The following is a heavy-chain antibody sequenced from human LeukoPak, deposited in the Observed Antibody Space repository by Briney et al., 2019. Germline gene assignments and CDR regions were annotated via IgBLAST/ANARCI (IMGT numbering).Heavy chain of an antibody. J-gene: IGHJ4*02. CDR3: ARDRIAAAGYGFDY. CDR2: ISYDGSNK. D-gene: IGHD6-13*01. Sequence: PGRSLRLSCAASGFTFSSYGMHWVRQALGKGLEWVAVISYDGSNKYYADSVKGRFTISRDNSKNTLYLQMNSLRAEDTAVYYCARDRIAAAGYGFDYWGQGTLVTVSS. V-gene: IGHV3-30*19. CDR1: GFTFSSYG.